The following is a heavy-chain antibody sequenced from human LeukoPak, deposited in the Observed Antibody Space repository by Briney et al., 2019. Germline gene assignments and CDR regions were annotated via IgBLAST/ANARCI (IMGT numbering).Heavy chain of an antibody. V-gene: IGHV4-59*01. Sequence: SETLSLTCTVSGGSISSYYWSWIRQPPGEGLEWIGYIYYSGSTNYNPSLKSRVTISVDTSKNQFSMKLSSVTAADTAVYYCARGRSGYYAFDIWGQGTMVTVSS. CDR3: ARGRSGYYAFDI. J-gene: IGHJ3*02. CDR2: IYYSGST. D-gene: IGHD3-22*01. CDR1: GGSISSYY.